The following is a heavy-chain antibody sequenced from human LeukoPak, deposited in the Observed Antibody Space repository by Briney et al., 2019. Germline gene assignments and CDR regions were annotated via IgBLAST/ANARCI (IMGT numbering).Heavy chain of an antibody. CDR1: GGTFSSYA. CDR2: IIPIFGTA. Sequence: SVKVSCKASGGTFSSYAISWVRQAPGQGLEWMGGIIPIFGTANYAQKLQGRVTMTTDTSTSTAYMELRSLRSDDTAVYYCARVRAEVGYCSGGSCNPPYGMDVWGQGTTVTVSS. J-gene: IGHJ6*02. CDR3: ARVRAEVGYCSGGSCNPPYGMDV. D-gene: IGHD2-15*01. V-gene: IGHV1-69*05.